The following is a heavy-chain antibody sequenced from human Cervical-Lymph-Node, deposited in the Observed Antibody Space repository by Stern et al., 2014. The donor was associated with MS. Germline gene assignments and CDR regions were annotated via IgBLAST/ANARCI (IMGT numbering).Heavy chain of an antibody. Sequence: QVQLVQSGGGVVQPGGSLRLSCAASEFTFSNYVMHWVRQAPGKGLKWVAVIPYDGLNTYHADSVKGRFTISRDNSKNTLYLQMNSLRPEDTAVYYCARETRNAVTGHKWLDPWGQGTLVIVSS. V-gene: IGHV3-30-3*01. J-gene: IGHJ5*02. CDR3: ARETRNAVTGHKWLDP. CDR1: EFTFSNYV. CDR2: IPYDGLNT. D-gene: IGHD6-19*01.